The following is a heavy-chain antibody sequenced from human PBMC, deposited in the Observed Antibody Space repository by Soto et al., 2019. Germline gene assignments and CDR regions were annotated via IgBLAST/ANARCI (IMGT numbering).Heavy chain of an antibody. CDR3: ASSPGSSGYYKAYYYGMDV. CDR1: GGSISSGGYY. V-gene: IGHV4-31*03. D-gene: IGHD3-22*01. CDR2: IYYSGST. Sequence: QVQLQESGPGLVKPSQTLSLTCTVSGGSISSGGYYWSWIRQHPGKGLEWIGYIYYSGSTYYNPSLKSRVTISVDTSKNQFSLKLSSVTAADTAVYYCASSPGSSGYYKAYYYGMDVWGQGTTVTVSS. J-gene: IGHJ6*02.